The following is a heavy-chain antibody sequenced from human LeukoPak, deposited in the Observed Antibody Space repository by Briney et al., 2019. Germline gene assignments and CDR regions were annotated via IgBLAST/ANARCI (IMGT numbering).Heavy chain of an antibody. J-gene: IGHJ5*02. CDR1: GYTFTSYD. Sequence: ASVKVSCKASGYTFTSYDINWVRQATGQGLEWMGWMNPNSGNTGYAQKFQGRVTMTRNTSISTAYMELSRLRSDDTAVYYCARASPPYCSSTSCWFDPWGQGTLVTVSS. D-gene: IGHD2-2*01. CDR3: ARASPPYCSSTSCWFDP. CDR2: MNPNSGNT. V-gene: IGHV1-8*01.